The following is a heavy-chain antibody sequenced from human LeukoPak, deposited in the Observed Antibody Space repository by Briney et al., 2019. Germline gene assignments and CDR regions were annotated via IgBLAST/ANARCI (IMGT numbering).Heavy chain of an antibody. D-gene: IGHD4-17*01. V-gene: IGHV3-74*01. CDR3: ARVGPTVTIDAFDI. CDR1: GFTFSSYW. Sequence: GGSLRLSCAAFGFTFSSYWMHWVRQAPGKGLVWVSRINSDGSSTSYADSVKGRFTISRDNAKNTLYLQMNSLRAEDTAVYYCARVGPTVTIDAFDIWGQGTMVTVSS. J-gene: IGHJ3*02. CDR2: INSDGSST.